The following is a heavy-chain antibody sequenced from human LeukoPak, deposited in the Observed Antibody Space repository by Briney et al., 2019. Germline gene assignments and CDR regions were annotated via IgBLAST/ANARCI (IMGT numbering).Heavy chain of an antibody. CDR3: AKDVDILTGYSPIYGMDV. J-gene: IGHJ6*02. CDR1: GFTFSSYA. D-gene: IGHD3-9*01. CDR2: ISGSGGST. Sequence: GGSLRLSCAASGFTFSSYAMSWVRQAPGKGLEWVSAISGSGGSTYYADSVKGRFTISRNNSKNTLYLQMNSLRAEDTAVYYCAKDVDILTGYSPIYGMDVWGQGTTVTVSS. V-gene: IGHV3-23*01.